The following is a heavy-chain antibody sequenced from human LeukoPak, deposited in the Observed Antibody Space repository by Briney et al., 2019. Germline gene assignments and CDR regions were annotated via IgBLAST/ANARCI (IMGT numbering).Heavy chain of an antibody. J-gene: IGHJ6*02. D-gene: IGHD3-10*01. CDR3: ARDQDLKTYYYGSGSRSFYYYYGMDV. V-gene: IGHV3-33*01. CDR2: IWYDGSNK. Sequence: GGSLRLSCAASGFTFSSYGMHWVRQAPGKGLEWVAVIWYDGSNKYYADSVKGRFTISRDNSKNTLYLQMNSLRAEDTAVYYCARDQDLKTYYYGSGSRSFYYYYGMDVWGQGTTVTVSS. CDR1: GFTFSSYG.